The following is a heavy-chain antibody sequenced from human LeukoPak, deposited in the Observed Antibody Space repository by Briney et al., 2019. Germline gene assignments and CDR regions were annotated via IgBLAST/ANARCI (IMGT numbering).Heavy chain of an antibody. CDR1: GYTFTSYY. CDR2: INPSGGST. CDR3: AREGVGLYSGSYYDY. J-gene: IGHJ4*02. Sequence: ASVKVSCKASGYTFTSYYIHWVRQAPGQGLEWMGIINPSGGSTTYAQKFQGRVAMTRDTSTSRVYMEVSSLRSEDTAVYYCAREGVGLYSGSYYDYWGQGTLVTVSS. V-gene: IGHV1-46*01. D-gene: IGHD1-26*01.